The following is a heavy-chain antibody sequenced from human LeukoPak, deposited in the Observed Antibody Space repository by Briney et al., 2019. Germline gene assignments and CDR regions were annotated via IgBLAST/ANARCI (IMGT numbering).Heavy chain of an antibody. CDR2: ISTDGYTT. V-gene: IGHV3-74*01. CDR1: GLAVSAYK. J-gene: IGHJ4*02. CDR3: VVGGSPGY. Sequence: GGSLRLSCAASGLAVSAYKMHWVRQAPRKGLVWVSRISTDGYTTDYADFVQGRFTASRDNTKNTWSLEMNSLRAEDTAVYYCVVGGSPGYWGQGTLVTVSS. D-gene: IGHD2-15*01.